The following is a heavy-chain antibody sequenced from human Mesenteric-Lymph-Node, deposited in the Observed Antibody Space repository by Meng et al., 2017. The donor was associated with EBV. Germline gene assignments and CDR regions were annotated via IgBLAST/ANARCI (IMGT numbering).Heavy chain of an antibody. CDR2: IIPLFGTA. D-gene: IGHD3-22*01. J-gene: IGHJ4*02. Sequence: QGRLVQSGAEVKQPGSSVTVPCKASGGTLDSYAISWVRQAPGQGLEWVGGIIPLFGTANSAQKFQGRVTITADASTNTAYMELTSLTSEDTAVYFCARDQPENSDSSGYLDFWGQGTLVTVSS. CDR3: ARDQPENSDSSGYLDF. V-gene: IGHV1-69*01. CDR1: GGTLDSYA.